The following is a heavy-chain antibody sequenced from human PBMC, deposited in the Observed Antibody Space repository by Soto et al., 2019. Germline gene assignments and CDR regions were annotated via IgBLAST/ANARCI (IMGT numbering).Heavy chain of an antibody. Sequence: QVQLQESGPGLVKPSGTLSLTCAVSGGSISSSNWWSWVRQPPGKGLEWIGEIYHSGSTNYNPSRKSRVXXXVXXSETQFALKLSSVTAADTDVYYCARVAVAGTRFDYWGQGTLVTVSS. D-gene: IGHD6-19*01. CDR1: GGSISSSNW. CDR2: IYHSGST. J-gene: IGHJ4*02. V-gene: IGHV4-4*02. CDR3: ARVAVAGTRFDY.